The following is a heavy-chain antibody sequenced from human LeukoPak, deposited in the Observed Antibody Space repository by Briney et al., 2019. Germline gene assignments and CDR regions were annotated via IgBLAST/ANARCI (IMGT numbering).Heavy chain of an antibody. D-gene: IGHD3-22*01. Sequence: PSETLSLTCAVSGGSISSGGYSWSWIRQPPGKGLEWIGYIYHSGSTYYNPSLKSRVTISVDTSKNQFSLKLSSVTAADTAVYYCARGLSPYNDSSGYRHRRVWYYFDYWGQGTLVTVSS. J-gene: IGHJ4*02. CDR2: IYHSGST. CDR1: GGSISSGGYS. V-gene: IGHV4-30-2*01. CDR3: ARGLSPYNDSSGYRHRRVWYYFDY.